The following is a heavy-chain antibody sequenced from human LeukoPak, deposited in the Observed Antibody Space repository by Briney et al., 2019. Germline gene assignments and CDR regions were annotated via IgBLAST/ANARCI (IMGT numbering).Heavy chain of an antibody. Sequence: SETLSLTCTVSGGSISSSSYYWGWIRQPPGKGLEWIGYIYYSGSTNYNPSLKSRVTISVDTSKNQFSLKLSSVTAADTAVYYCARVVRYYYGSGSSLRFYYYYYMDVWGKGTTVTISS. J-gene: IGHJ6*03. V-gene: IGHV4-61*05. CDR2: IYYSGST. CDR3: ARVVRYYYGSGSSLRFYYYYYMDV. D-gene: IGHD3-10*01. CDR1: GGSISSSSYY.